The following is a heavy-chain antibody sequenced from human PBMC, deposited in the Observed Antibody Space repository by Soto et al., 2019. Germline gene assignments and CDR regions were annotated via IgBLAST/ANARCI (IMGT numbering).Heavy chain of an antibody. CDR1: GASIRSGGYY. CDR2: IYYTGST. CDR3: ARIEMASIK. V-gene: IGHV4-31*03. Sequence: SETLSLTCSVSGASIRSGGYYWSWLRQSPGKGLEWIGHIYYTGSTFYSPSLKGRLTISLDTSKNQFSLDLRSVTAADTAMYYCARIEMASIKWGRGTLVTVSS. J-gene: IGHJ4*02.